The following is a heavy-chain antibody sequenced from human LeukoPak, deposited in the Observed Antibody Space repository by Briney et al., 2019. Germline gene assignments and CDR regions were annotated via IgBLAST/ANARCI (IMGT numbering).Heavy chain of an antibody. Sequence: SGGSLRLSCTASGFTFNEYAMSWFRQAPGKGLEWVGFIRSKGSGGTIEYAASVKGRFTLSRDDSKSIVSLQMNSLQSEDTAVYYCVKGRRRVDSWGREPWSPSPQ. CDR2: IRSKGSGGTI. CDR3: VKGRRRVDS. J-gene: IGHJ5*02. V-gene: IGHV3-49*03. CDR1: GFTFNEYA. D-gene: IGHD5-12*01.